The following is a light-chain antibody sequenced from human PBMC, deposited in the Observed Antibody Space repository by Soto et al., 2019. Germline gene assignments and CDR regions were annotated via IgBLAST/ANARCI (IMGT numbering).Light chain of an antibody. CDR2: AAF. Sequence: DIQLTQSPSFLSASVGDRVTITCRASQGLSSYLAWYQQKPGKAPNLLIYAAFTLQSGVPSRFSGSGSGTEFTLTISSLQPEDFATYYCQQYHRSSITVGQGTRLEIK. CDR3: QQYHRSSIT. V-gene: IGKV1-9*01. CDR1: QGLSSY. J-gene: IGKJ5*01.